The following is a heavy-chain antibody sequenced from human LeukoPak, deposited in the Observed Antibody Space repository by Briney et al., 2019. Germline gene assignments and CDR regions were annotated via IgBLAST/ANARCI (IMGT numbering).Heavy chain of an antibody. CDR1: GGSISSSSYY. J-gene: IGHJ4*02. Sequence: SETLSLTCTVSGGSISSSSYYWGWIRQPPGKGLEWIGSIYYSGSTYYNPSLKSRVTISVDTSKNQFSLKLSSVTAADTAVYYCAREGRITIFGVVEITTLYDYWGQGTLVTVSS. V-gene: IGHV4-39*02. CDR2: IYYSGST. D-gene: IGHD3-3*01. CDR3: AREGRITIFGVVEITTLYDY.